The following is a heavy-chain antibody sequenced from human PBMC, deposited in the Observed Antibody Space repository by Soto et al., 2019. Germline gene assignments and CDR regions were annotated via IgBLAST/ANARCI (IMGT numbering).Heavy chain of an antibody. Sequence: EVQLLESGGGLVQPGGSLRLSWAASGFTFSSYAISWVRQAPGKGLDWVSSINGSGGSTYYAASVKGRFTISRDNSKNTLYLQMNSLRVEDTAVYYCAKDRDYDYIWGSYHFDSWGQGTLVTVSS. CDR1: GFTFSSYA. CDR2: INGSGGST. J-gene: IGHJ4*02. D-gene: IGHD3-16*02. V-gene: IGHV3-23*01. CDR3: AKDRDYDYIWGSYHFDS.